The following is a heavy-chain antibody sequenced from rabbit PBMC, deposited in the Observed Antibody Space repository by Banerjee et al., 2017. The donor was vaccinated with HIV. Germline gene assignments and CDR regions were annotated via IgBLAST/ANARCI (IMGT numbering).Heavy chain of an antibody. CDR1: GLSFSNKYV. V-gene: IGHV1S45*01. J-gene: IGHJ4*01. Sequence: QEQLEESGGDLVKPEGSLTLTWTASGLSFSNKYVMCWVRQAPGKGLEWIGCINTSSGNTVYASWAKGRFTISKTSSTTVTLQMTSLTAADTATYFCARDLAGAIGWNFNLWGQGTLVTVS. CDR3: ARDLAGAIGWNFNL. D-gene: IGHD4-1*01. CDR2: INTSSGNT.